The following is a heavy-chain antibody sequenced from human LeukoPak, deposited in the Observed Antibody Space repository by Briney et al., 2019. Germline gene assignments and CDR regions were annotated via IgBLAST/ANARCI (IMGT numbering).Heavy chain of an antibody. V-gene: IGHV4-59*08. Sequence: SETLSLTCTVSGGSISSYYRSWIRLPPGQGLEWIGYIYYSGSTNYNPSLKSRVTISIDTSKNQFTLKMSSVTAADKAVYYCERSYTSSGYYYAGNDLCDQGTTVTVSS. D-gene: IGHD6-6*01. J-gene: IGHJ6*02. CDR2: IYYSGST. CDR1: GGSISSYY. CDR3: ERSYTSSGYYYAGNDL.